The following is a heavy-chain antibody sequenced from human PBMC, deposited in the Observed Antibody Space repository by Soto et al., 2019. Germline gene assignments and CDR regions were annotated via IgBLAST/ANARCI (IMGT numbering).Heavy chain of an antibody. CDR2: ISSSSSNT. V-gene: IGHV3-11*06. J-gene: IGHJ6*02. CDR3: ARDSCMVRGCRDGMDV. CDR1: GFTFSDNY. Sequence: QVQLVESGGSWVKPGGSLRLSCAASGFTFSDNYMSWIRQAPGKGLEWVSYISSSSSNTKYADSVKGRFTISRDNAKNSLYLQMNSLRAEDTAVYYCARDSCMVRGCRDGMDVWGQGTTVTVSS. D-gene: IGHD3-10*01.